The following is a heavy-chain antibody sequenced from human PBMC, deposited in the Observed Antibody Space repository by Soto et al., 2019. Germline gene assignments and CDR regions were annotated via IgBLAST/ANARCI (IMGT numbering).Heavy chain of an antibody. CDR3: AREGLWFGASYYNGMDV. Sequence: SETLSLTCTVSGGSISSYYWSWIRQPPGKGLEWIGYIYYSGSTNYNPSLKSRVTISVDTSKNQFSLKLSSVTAADTAVYYCAREGLWFGASYYNGMDVWGHGPRSPSP. V-gene: IGHV4-59*01. CDR2: IYYSGST. J-gene: IGHJ6*02. CDR1: GGSISSYY. D-gene: IGHD3-10*01.